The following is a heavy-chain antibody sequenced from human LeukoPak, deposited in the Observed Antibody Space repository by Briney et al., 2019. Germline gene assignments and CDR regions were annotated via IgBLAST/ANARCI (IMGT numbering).Heavy chain of an antibody. J-gene: IGHJ6*02. CDR1: GFTFTSSA. V-gene: IGHV1-58*02. D-gene: IGHD3-22*01. Sequence: GASVKVSCKASGFTFTSSAMQWVRQARGQRLEWIGWIVVGSGNTNYAQKFQERVTMTRNTSISTAYMELSSLRSEDTAVYYCARSRYHNYYDSSGYTYYYYGMDVWGQGTTVTVSS. CDR2: IVVGSGNT. CDR3: ARSRYHNYYDSSGYTYYYYGMDV.